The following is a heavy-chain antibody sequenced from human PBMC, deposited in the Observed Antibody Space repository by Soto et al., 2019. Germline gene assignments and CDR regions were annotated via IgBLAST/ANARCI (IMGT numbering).Heavy chain of an antibody. CDR2: IIPILGIA. J-gene: IGHJ5*02. CDR3: ARAYNWNDINWFYP. Sequence: QVQLVQSGAEVKKPGSSVKVSCKASGGTFSSYTISWVRQAPGQGIEWMGRIIPILGIATYAQKFQGRVTITADKSTSTAYMELSSLRSEDTAVYYCARAYNWNDINWFYPWGQGTLVTVSS. D-gene: IGHD1-1*01. V-gene: IGHV1-69*02. CDR1: GGTFSSYT.